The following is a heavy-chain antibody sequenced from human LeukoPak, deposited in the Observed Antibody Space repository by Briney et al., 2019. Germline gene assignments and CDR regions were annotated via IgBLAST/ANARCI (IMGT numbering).Heavy chain of an antibody. CDR2: ISSSSSYI. J-gene: IGHJ3*02. Sequence: GGSLRLSCAASGFTFSSYSMNWVRQAPGKGLEWVSSISSSSSYIYYADSVKGRFTISRDNAKNSLYLQMNSLRSEDTAVYYRANNNVVVNYAFDIWGQGTMVTVSS. CDR1: GFTFSSYS. D-gene: IGHD3-22*01. CDR3: ANNNVVVNYAFDI. V-gene: IGHV3-21*04.